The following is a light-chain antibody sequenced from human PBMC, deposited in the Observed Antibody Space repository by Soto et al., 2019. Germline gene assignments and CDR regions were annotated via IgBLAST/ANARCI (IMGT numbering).Light chain of an antibody. V-gene: IGKV3-20*01. Sequence: EIVLTQSPGTLSLSPGERATLSCRASQSVSSSYFAWYQQKPGQAPRLLIYDASSRATGIPDRFSGSGSGTDFTLTISRLEPEEFAVYYCQQYGSSPRTFGQGTKVEIK. CDR3: QQYGSSPRT. J-gene: IGKJ1*01. CDR1: QSVSSSY. CDR2: DAS.